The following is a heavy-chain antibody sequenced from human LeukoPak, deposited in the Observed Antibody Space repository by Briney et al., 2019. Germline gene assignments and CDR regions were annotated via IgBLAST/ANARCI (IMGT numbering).Heavy chain of an antibody. CDR2: ISGSGGST. Sequence: GGSLRLSCAASGFTFSSYAMSWVRQAPGKGLEWVSAISGSGGSTYYADSVKGRFTISRDNSKNTLYLQTNSLRAEDTAVYYCAKDTYYDFWSGYSAVFDYWGQGTLVTVSS. CDR1: GFTFSSYA. V-gene: IGHV3-23*01. CDR3: AKDTYYDFWSGYSAVFDY. J-gene: IGHJ4*02. D-gene: IGHD3-3*01.